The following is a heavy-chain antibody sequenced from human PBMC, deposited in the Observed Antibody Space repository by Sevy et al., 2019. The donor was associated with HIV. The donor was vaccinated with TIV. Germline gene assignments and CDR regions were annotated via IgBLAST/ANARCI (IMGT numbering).Heavy chain of an antibody. CDR1: GFTFSSYW. V-gene: IGHV3-7*01. D-gene: IGHD3-22*01. CDR2: IKQDGSEK. J-gene: IGHJ4*02. CDR3: ARDEVQYYYDSSGYPDY. Sequence: GGSLRLSCAASGFTFSSYWMSWVRQAPGKGLEWVANIKQDGSEKHYVYSVKGRFTISRDNAKNSLYLQMNSLRAEDTAVYYCARDEVQYYYDSSGYPDYWGQGTLVTVSS.